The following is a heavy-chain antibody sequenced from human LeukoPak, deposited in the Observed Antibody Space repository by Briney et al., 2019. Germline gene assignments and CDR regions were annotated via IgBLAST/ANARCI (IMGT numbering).Heavy chain of an antibody. CDR3: ARAGGNYYADY. J-gene: IGHJ4*02. Sequence: GGSLRLSCAASGFTFSSYAMSWVRQAPGKGLEWVSAISGSGGSTYYADSVKGRFTISRDNSKNTLYLQMNSLRLDDTAVYYCARAGGNYYADYWGQRTLVTVSS. CDR1: GFTFSSYA. D-gene: IGHD4-23*01. CDR2: ISGSGGST. V-gene: IGHV3-23*01.